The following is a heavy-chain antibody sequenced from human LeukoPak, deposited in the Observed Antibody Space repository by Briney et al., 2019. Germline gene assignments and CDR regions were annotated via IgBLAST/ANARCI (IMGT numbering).Heavy chain of an antibody. CDR2: MNPNSGQA. Sequence: ASVKVSCKASGDTFTKYAINCVRQATGQGLEWVGWMNPNSGQAVYAQKFQGRATLTRNTSPNTLYMELSSLRSEDTAVCYCARGLLADFWTPGNYYYYSMDVWGQGTTVTVSS. V-gene: IGHV1-8*01. CDR3: ARGLLADFWTPGNYYYYSMDV. CDR1: GDTFTKYA. D-gene: IGHD3/OR15-3a*01. J-gene: IGHJ6*02.